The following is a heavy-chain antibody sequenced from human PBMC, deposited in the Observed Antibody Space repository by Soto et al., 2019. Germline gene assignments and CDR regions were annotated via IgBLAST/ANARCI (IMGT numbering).Heavy chain of an antibody. CDR1: GFSSTKYA. Sequence: PGGSLGLSCAVSGFSSTKYAVNWVRQAPGKGLEWVSVNSGSGDYTYYADSVKGRFTISRDNSKNTIYLQMNSLRVEDTAVYYCAKSAGNYGGNFDYWGQGTLVTVSS. V-gene: IGHV3-23*01. D-gene: IGHD3-16*01. CDR3: AKSAGNYGGNFDY. CDR2: NSGSGDYT. J-gene: IGHJ4*02.